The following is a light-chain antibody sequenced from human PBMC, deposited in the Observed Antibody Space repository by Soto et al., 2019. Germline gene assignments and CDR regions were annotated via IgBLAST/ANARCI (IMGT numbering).Light chain of an antibody. J-gene: IGKJ1*01. CDR2: AAS. CDR1: QSISSY. Sequence: DIHFSQSPSSLSVSFGDRVTITCRASQSISSYLNWYQQKPGKAPKLLIYAASSLQSGVPSRFSGSGSGTDFTLTISSLQPDDSATYYCQQYNRYSWTFGQGTKVDIK. CDR3: QQYNRYSWT. V-gene: IGKV1-39*01.